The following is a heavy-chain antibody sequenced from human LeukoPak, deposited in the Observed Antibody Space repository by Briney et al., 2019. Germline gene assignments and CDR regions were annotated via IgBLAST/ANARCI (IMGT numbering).Heavy chain of an antibody. V-gene: IGHV4-4*07. Sequence: SETLSLTCTVSGGSISSYYWSWIRQPAGKGLEWIGRIYTSGSTNYNPSLKGRVTMSVDTSKNQFSLKLSSVTAADTAVYYCAREISRIVLMVYAEYNWFDPWGQGTLVTVSS. CDR2: IYTSGST. CDR1: GGSISSYY. J-gene: IGHJ5*02. CDR3: AREISRIVLMVYAEYNWFDP. D-gene: IGHD2-8*01.